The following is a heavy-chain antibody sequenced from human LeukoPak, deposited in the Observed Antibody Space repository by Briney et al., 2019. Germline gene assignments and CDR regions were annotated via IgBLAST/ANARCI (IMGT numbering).Heavy chain of an antibody. V-gene: IGHV4-59*06. D-gene: IGHD6-19*01. Sequence: SETLSLTCGVYGASFNYYYWSWIRQTPGKGLEWIGYIYYSGSTYYNPSLKSRVTISVDTSKNQFSLKLSSVTAADTAVYYCTRSSGWRSPLAYWGQGTLVTVSS. CDR3: TRSSGWRSPLAY. CDR2: IYYSGST. J-gene: IGHJ4*02. CDR1: GASFNYYY.